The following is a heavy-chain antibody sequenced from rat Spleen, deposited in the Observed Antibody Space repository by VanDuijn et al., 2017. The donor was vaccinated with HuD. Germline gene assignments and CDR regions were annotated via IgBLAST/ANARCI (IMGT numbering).Heavy chain of an antibody. D-gene: IGHD1-11*01. CDR3: ARRRGGYSEDYVMDA. Sequence: EVQLVESGGGLVQPGRSLKLSCAASGFTFSNYYMAWVRQAPTKGLEWVATISYDGSSTYYRDSVKGRFTISRDNAKSTLYLQMDSLRSEDTATYYCARRRGGYSEDYVMDAWGQGASVTVSS. CDR1: GFTFSNYY. CDR2: ISYDGSST. J-gene: IGHJ4*01. V-gene: IGHV5-29*01.